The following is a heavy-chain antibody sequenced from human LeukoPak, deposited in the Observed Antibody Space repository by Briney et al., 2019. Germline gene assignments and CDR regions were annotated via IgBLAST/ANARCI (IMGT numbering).Heavy chain of an antibody. CDR2: IYYSGST. CDR1: GGSISSGGYY. CDR3: ARFSWNYLVLDY. V-gene: IGHV4-31*03. J-gene: IGHJ4*02. D-gene: IGHD1-7*01. Sequence: PSQTLSLTCTVSGGSISSGGYYWSWIRQHPGKGLEWIGYIYYSGSTNYNPSLKSRVTISVDTSKNQFSLKLSSVTAADTAVYYCARFSWNYLVLDYWGQGTLVTVSS.